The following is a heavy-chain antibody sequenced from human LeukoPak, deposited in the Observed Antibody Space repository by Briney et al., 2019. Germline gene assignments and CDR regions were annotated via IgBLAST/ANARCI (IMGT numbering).Heavy chain of an antibody. D-gene: IGHD3-9*01. J-gene: IGHJ4*02. CDR2: IRYDGSNK. Sequence: PGGSLRLSCAASGFTFSSYGMHWVRQAPGKGLEGVAFIRYDGSNKYYEDSVKGRFTISRDKSKNKLYMKMNSLRAEDTAVYYCAKGGRARYFDWLFRSGIHYWGQGTLVTVSS. V-gene: IGHV3-30*02. CDR3: AKGGRARYFDWLFRSGIHY. CDR1: GFTFSSYG.